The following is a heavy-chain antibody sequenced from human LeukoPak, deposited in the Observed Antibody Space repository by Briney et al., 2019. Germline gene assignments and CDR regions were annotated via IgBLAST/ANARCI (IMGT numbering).Heavy chain of an antibody. CDR3: ARATLLREDY. CDR1: GYTFTSYD. Sequence: ASVKVSCKASGYTFTSYDINWVRQATGQGLEWMGWMNPNSGNTGYAQKLQGRVTMTTDTSTSTAYMELRSLRSDDTAVYYCARATLLREDYWGQGTLVTVSS. CDR2: MNPNSGNT. D-gene: IGHD1-26*01. V-gene: IGHV1-8*01. J-gene: IGHJ4*02.